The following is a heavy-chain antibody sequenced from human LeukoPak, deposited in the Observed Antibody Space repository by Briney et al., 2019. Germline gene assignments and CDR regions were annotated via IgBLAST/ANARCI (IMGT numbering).Heavy chain of an antibody. CDR1: GFSFSSYG. CDR2: IRYDGSHK. D-gene: IGHD3-16*01. Sequence: GGSLRLSCAASGFSFSSYGMHWVRQAPGKGLEWVAFIRYDGSHKYYADSVKGRFTISRDNSKNTLYLQMNSLRVEDTAVYYCVCLGLGGLSLDWGQGTLVTVSS. J-gene: IGHJ4*02. CDR3: VCLGLGGLSLD. V-gene: IGHV3-30*02.